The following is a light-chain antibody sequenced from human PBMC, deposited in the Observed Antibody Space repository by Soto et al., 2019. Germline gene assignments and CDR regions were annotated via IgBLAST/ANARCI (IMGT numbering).Light chain of an antibody. CDR3: CSYAGSRTFYWV. CDR2: EGR. CDR1: SSDVGSYNL. V-gene: IGLV2-23*03. J-gene: IGLJ3*02. Sequence: SALTQPASVSGSPGQSITISCTGTSSDVGSYNLVSWYQHHPGKAPKLMIYEGRKRPSGVSNRFSGSKSVNTASLTISGLQVEDEADYYCCSYAGSRTFYWVFGGGTKLTVL.